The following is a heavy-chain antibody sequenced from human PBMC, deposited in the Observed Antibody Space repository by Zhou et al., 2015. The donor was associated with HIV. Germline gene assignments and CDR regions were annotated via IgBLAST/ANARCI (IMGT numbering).Heavy chain of an antibody. D-gene: IGHD6-19*01. CDR2: ISVYSGNR. V-gene: IGHV1-18*01. CDR3: ARDHGSGSYYFDH. Sequence: QVQLVQSGAEVRKPGASVKVSCKASGYTFTNYGISWVRQAPGQGLEWMGWISVYSGNRNYAQKFQGRVTMTTDTSTSTAYMELRSLRSDDTAFXHCARDHGSGSYYFDHWGQGTLVSVSS. J-gene: IGHJ4*02. CDR1: GYTFTNYG.